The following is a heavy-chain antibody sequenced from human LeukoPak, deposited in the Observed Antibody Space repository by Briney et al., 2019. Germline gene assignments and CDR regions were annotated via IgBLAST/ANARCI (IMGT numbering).Heavy chain of an antibody. Sequence: GASVKVSCKAFGYTFTSNYMHWVRQAPGQGPEWMGVISPSGGSTTYAQKFQGRVTLTRDMSTSTDYLELSSLRSEDAAVYYCAKAPVTTCRGAFCYPFDYWGLGTLVTVSS. CDR2: ISPSGGST. D-gene: IGHD2-15*01. CDR3: AKAPVTTCRGAFCYPFDY. J-gene: IGHJ4*02. V-gene: IGHV1-46*01. CDR1: GYTFTSNY.